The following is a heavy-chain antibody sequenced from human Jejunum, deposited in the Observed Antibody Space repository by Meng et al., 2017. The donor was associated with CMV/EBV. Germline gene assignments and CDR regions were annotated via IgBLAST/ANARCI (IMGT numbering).Heavy chain of an antibody. D-gene: IGHD6-19*01. CDR1: GGSVSSGGSY. CDR2: IYYSGST. V-gene: IGHV4-31*03. CDR3: ARVSSGWDYFDY. J-gene: IGHJ4*02. Sequence: APRTALLNPSRTLSLPCTVSGGSVSSGGSYWPWIRQHPGKGLEWFGHIYYSGSTFYNPSLKRRVIISIGTSKNQFSLNLRSVTAADTAVYYCARVSSGWDYFDYWGQGTLVTVSS.